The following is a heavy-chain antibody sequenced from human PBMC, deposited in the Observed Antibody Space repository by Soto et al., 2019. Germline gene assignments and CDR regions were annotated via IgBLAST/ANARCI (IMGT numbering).Heavy chain of an antibody. J-gene: IGHJ3*02. CDR2: INTDGGSS. CDR3: AREAGYCSRTSCYRRAFDT. D-gene: IGHD2-2*01. V-gene: IGHV3-74*03. Sequence: EVQLVESGGDLVQPGGSLRLSCAASGFTFSGHWMHWVRQVPGKGLEWVSRINTDGGSSAYADSVKGRFTISRDNAKNTLYLQMNGLRAEDTAVYYPAREAGYCSRTSCYRRAFDTWGQGTTVTVSS. CDR1: GFTFSGHW.